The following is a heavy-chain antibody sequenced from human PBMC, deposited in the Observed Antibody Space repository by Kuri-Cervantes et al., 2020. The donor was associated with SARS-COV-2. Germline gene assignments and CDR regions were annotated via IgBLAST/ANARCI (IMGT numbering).Heavy chain of an antibody. CDR1: GFTFSSYV. CDR2: ISYDGSNK. J-gene: IGHJ4*02. D-gene: IGHD6-19*01. CDR3: ARGQYSSGWSYDQYFDY. Sequence: GESLKISCAASGFTFSSYVMHWVRQAPGKGLEWVAVISYDGSNKYYADSVKGRFTISRDNSKNTLYLQMNSLRAEDTAVYYCARGQYSSGWSYDQYFDYWGQGTLVTVSS. V-gene: IGHV3-30-3*01.